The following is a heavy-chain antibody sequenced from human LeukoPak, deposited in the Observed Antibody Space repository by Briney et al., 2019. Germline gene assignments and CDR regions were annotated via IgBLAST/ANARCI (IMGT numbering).Heavy chain of an antibody. CDR2: ISGSGGST. J-gene: IGHJ4*02. Sequence: GGSLRLSCAASGFTFSSYAMSWVRQAPGKGLEWVSAISGSGGSTYYADSVKGRFIISRDNSKNTLYLQMNSLRAEDTAVYYCAKDIYGGNSGSYFDYWGQGTLVTVSS. CDR3: AKDIYGGNSGSYFDY. V-gene: IGHV3-23*01. CDR1: GFTFSSYA. D-gene: IGHD4-23*01.